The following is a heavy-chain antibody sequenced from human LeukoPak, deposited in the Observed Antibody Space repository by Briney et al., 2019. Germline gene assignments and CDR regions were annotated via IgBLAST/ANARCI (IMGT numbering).Heavy chain of an antibody. Sequence: GGSLRLSCAASGFTFSSYWMHWVRQAPGKGLVWVSRINTDGSRTDYADSVRGRFTISRDNAKNTLYLQMNSLRVEDTAVYFCAKSMTGLDDYWGQGTLVTVSS. J-gene: IGHJ4*02. CDR3: AKSMTGLDDY. CDR2: INTDGSRT. V-gene: IGHV3-74*01. D-gene: IGHD3-9*01. CDR1: GFTFSSYW.